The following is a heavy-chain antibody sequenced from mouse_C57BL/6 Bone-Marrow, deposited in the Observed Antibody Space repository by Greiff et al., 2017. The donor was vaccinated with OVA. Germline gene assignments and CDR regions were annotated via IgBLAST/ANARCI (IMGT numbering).Heavy chain of an antibody. Sequence: EVMLVESGAGLVKPGGSLKLSCAASGFTFSSYAMSWVRQTPGQRLEWVGTISAGGSYTNYPDNVKGRFTISRDNAKNNLYLQISHLKSEDTAMNYCVSESHDVSKGYWGQGTTLTVSS. J-gene: IGHJ2*01. D-gene: IGHD1-1*01. V-gene: IGHV5-4*03. CDR2: ISAGGSYT. CDR1: GFTFSSYA. CDR3: VSESHDVSKGY.